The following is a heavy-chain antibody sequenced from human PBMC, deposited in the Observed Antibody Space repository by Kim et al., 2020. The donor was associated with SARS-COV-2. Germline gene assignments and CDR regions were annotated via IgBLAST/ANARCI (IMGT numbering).Heavy chain of an antibody. CDR2: SNK. J-gene: IGHJ4*02. CDR3: AKASAASYS. V-gene: IGHV3-30*01. Sequence: SNKYYADSVKDRYTITRCNSKNTLYLQMNRLRAEVTAVYYCAKASAASYSWGQGTLVTVSS. D-gene: IGHD6-13*01.